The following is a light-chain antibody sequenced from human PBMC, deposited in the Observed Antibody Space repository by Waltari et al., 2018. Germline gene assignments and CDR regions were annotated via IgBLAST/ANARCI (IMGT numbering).Light chain of an antibody. CDR2: GNI. CDR3: QSYDTSLSGV. V-gene: IGLV1-40*01. J-gene: IGLJ3*02. CDR1: SSNIGAGYD. Sequence: QSVLTQPPSVSGAPGQRVTISCTGSSSNIGAGYDVHWYQQLPGTAPKLLIYGNINRPSGVPDRFSGSKPGTSASLAITGLQAEDEADYYCQSYDTSLSGVFGGGTKLTVL.